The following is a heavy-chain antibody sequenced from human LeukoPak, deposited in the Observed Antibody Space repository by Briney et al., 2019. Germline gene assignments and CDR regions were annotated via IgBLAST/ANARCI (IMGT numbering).Heavy chain of an antibody. CDR2: INHSGST. J-gene: IGHJ4*02. Sequence: TSETLSLTCAVYGGSFSGYYWSWIRQPPGKGLEWIGEINHSGSTNYNPSLKSRVTISVDTSKNQFSLKLSSVTAADTAVYYCARGGPSVGAAFDYWDQGTLVTVSS. D-gene: IGHD1-26*01. V-gene: IGHV4-34*01. CDR3: ARGGPSVGAAFDY. CDR1: GGSFSGYY.